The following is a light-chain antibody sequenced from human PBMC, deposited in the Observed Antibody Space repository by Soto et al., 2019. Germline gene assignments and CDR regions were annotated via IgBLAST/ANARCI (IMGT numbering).Light chain of an antibody. Sequence: QSVLIQPDSVSGFPGQSITISCTGTSSDVGGYNYVSWYQQHPGKAPKLMIYEANYRPSGVSNRFSASKSGNTASLTISGLQAEDEADYYCSSYTSINTRFGGGTKLTVL. CDR1: SSDVGGYNY. CDR2: EAN. CDR3: SSYTSINTR. J-gene: IGLJ2*01. V-gene: IGLV2-14*01.